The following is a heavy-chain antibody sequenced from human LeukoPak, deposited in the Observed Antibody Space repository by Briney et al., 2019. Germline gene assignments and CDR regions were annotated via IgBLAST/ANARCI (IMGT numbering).Heavy chain of an antibody. D-gene: IGHD2-8*01. CDR1: GFTSTSYG. J-gene: IGHJ5*02. CDR3: ARDNGEWRLNWFDH. Sequence: GGSLRLSCAASGFTSTSYGMHWVRQAPGKGLDWVALIWDDGNNKYYADSVKGRFTISRDNSKNTLYLQMNSLRAEDAAVYYCARDNGEWRLNWFDHGAREPWSPSPQ. V-gene: IGHV3-33*01. CDR2: IWDDGNNK.